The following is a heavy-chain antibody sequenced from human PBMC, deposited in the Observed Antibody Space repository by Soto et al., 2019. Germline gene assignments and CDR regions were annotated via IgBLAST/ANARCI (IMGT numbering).Heavy chain of an antibody. Sequence: GGSLRLSCAASGFTFSSYWMSWVRQAPGKGLEWVANIKQDGSEKYYVDSVKGRFTISRDNAKNSLYLQMNSLRAEDTAVYYCARENYDFWSGYYISPYYYGMDVWGQGTTVTVS. CDR1: GFTFSSYW. CDR2: IKQDGSEK. J-gene: IGHJ6*02. D-gene: IGHD3-3*01. V-gene: IGHV3-7*03. CDR3: ARENYDFWSGYYISPYYYGMDV.